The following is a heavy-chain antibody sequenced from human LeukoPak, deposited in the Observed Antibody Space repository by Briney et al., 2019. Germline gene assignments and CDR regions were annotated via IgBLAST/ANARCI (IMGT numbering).Heavy chain of an antibody. J-gene: IGHJ4*02. CDR2: ISYDGSNK. CDR1: GFTFSSYG. V-gene: IGHV3-30*18. Sequence: GGSLRLSCAASGFTFSSYGMHWVRQAPGKGLEWVAVISYDGSNKYYADSVKGRFTISRDNSKNTLYLQMNSLRGEDTAVYYCSKNRVVVTHFDYWGQGTLVTVSS. D-gene: IGHD2-2*01. CDR3: SKNRVVVTHFDY.